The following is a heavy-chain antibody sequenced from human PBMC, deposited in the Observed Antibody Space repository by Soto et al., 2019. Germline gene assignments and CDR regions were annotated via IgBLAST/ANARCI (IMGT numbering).Heavy chain of an antibody. J-gene: IGHJ3*02. CDR3: ARDEMKYDYVWGSYRHRADAFDI. D-gene: IGHD3-16*02. Sequence: GGSLRLSCAASGFTFSSYWMSWVRQAPGKGLEWVANIKQDGSEEYYVDSVKGRFTISRDNAKNSLYLQMNSLRAEDTAVYYCARDEMKYDYVWGSYRHRADAFDIWGQGTMVTVSS. V-gene: IGHV3-7*01. CDR1: GFTFSSYW. CDR2: IKQDGSEE.